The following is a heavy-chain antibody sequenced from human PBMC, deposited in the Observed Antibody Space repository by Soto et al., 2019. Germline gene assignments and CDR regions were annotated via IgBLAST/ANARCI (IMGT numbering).Heavy chain of an antibody. CDR2: IIPIFQTT. V-gene: IGHV1-69*01. D-gene: IGHD3-10*01. CDR3: VRDRGTQMHLFVCDS. Sequence: QVQLVQSGAEAKKPGSSVKVSCKASGGTFSNYAFSWVRQAPGQGLEWMGGIIPIFQTTTYPQMFQDRVTLTADGSTSTAYLELSSLRSEDTAVYYWVRDRGTQMHLFVCDSWGQGTLVTVSS. J-gene: IGHJ4*02. CDR1: GGTFSNYA.